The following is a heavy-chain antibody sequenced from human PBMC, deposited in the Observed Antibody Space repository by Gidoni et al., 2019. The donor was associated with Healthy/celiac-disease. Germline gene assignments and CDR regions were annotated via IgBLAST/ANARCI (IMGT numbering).Heavy chain of an antibody. J-gene: IGHJ4*02. V-gene: IGHV3-21*01. Sequence: EVQLVESGGGLVKPGGSLRLSCAASGFTFSRYSMNWVRQAPGKGLEWVSSISSSSSYIYYADSVKGRFTISRDNAKNSLYLQMNSLRAEDTAVYYCARVGAAAGTVKYYFDYWGQGTLVTVSS. CDR2: ISSSSSYI. CDR3: ARVGAAAGTVKYYFDY. CDR1: GFTFSRYS. D-gene: IGHD6-13*01.